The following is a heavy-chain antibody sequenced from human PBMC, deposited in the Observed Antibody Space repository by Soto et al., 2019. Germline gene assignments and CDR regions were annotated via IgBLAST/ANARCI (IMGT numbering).Heavy chain of an antibody. Sequence: EVQLVESGGGLVQPGGSLRLSCAASGFTFNTYWMAWVRQAPGKGPEWVASIKQDGSETFDMDSVRGRFTISRDNAKNSLYLQMNSLRAEDMAVYYCAREVRATFDPWGQGTLVTVSS. CDR3: AREVRATFDP. CDR2: IKQDGSET. D-gene: IGHD1-26*01. V-gene: IGHV3-7*01. J-gene: IGHJ5*02. CDR1: GFTFNTYW.